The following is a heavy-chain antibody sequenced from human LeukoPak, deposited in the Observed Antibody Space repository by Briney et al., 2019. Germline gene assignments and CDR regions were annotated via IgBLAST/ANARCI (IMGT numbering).Heavy chain of an antibody. J-gene: IGHJ3*02. CDR1: GYTFTGYC. Sequence: ASVKVSCKASGYTFTGYCMHWVRQAPGQGLEWMGWINPNSGGTNYAQKFQGRVTMTRDTSISTAYMELSRLRSDDTAVYYCARWSLTIIMVRGVIDDAFDIWGQGTMVTVSS. CDR3: ARWSLTIIMVRGVIDDAFDI. V-gene: IGHV1-2*02. D-gene: IGHD3-10*01. CDR2: INPNSGGT.